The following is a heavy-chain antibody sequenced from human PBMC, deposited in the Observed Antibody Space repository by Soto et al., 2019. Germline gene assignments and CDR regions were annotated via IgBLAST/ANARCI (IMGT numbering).Heavy chain of an antibody. CDR3: VRIGGGSSWYPGYYYYYGMDV. CDR1: GFTVSSNY. CDR2: IYSGGST. J-gene: IGHJ6*02. V-gene: IGHV3-53*01. Sequence: QPGGSLRLSCAASGFTVSSNYMSWVRQAPGKGLEWVSVIYSGGSTYYADSVKGRFTVSRDNSKNTLYLQMNSLRAEDTAVYYCVRIGGGSSWYPGYYYYYGMDVWGQGTTVTVSS. D-gene: IGHD6-13*01.